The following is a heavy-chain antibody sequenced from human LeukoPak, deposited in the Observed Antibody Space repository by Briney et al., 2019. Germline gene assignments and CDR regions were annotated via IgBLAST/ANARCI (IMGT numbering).Heavy chain of an antibody. V-gene: IGHV3-23*01. CDR2: ISGSGGST. Sequence: QTGGSLRLSCAASGFTFSSYAMSWVRQAPGKGLEWVSAISGSGGSTYYADSVKGRFTISRDNSKNTLYLQMNSLRAEDTAVYYCAKAPPDYYDSSGYPYFQHWGQGTLVTVSS. CDR3: AKAPPDYYDSSGYPYFQH. CDR1: GFTFSSYA. J-gene: IGHJ1*01. D-gene: IGHD3-22*01.